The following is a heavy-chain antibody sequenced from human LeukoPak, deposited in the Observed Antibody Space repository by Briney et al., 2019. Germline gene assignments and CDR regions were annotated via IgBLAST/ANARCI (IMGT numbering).Heavy chain of an antibody. V-gene: IGHV3-15*01. D-gene: IGHD2-2*01. CDR2: IKNKTDGGTT. Sequence: GGSLRLSCAASGFTFSNAWMSWVRQAPGKGLEWVGRIKNKTDGGTTDYAAPVKGRFTISRDDSKNTLYLQMNSLKTEDTAVYYCTTDVLPAAKWAARYYYMDVGGKGTTVTVSS. CDR1: GFTFSNAW. CDR3: TTDVLPAAKWAARYYYMDV. J-gene: IGHJ6*03.